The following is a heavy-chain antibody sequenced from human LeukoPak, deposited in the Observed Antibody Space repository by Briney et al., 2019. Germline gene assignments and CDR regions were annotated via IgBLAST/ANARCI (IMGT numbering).Heavy chain of an antibody. Sequence: GGSLRLSCAASGFTFSSYAMSWVRQAPGKGLEWVSAIIGSGGSTYYADSVKGRFTISRDNSKNTLYLQMNDLRTEDTAVYYCAKTDTAMIRSYYFDYWGQGTLVTVSS. J-gene: IGHJ4*02. CDR1: GFTFSSYA. D-gene: IGHD5-18*01. V-gene: IGHV3-23*01. CDR3: AKTDTAMIRSYYFDY. CDR2: IIGSGGST.